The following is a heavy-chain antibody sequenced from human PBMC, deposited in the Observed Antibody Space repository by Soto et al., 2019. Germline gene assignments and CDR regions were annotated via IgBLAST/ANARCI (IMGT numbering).Heavy chain of an antibody. CDR2: INHSGST. J-gene: IGHJ5*02. Sequence: ASETLSLTCAVYGGSFSGYYWSWIRQPPGKGLEWIGEINHSGSTNYNPSLKSRVTISVDTSKNQFSLKLSSVTAADTAVYFCARSGETLEEFSFSSWGQGTLVTVSS. D-gene: IGHD3-16*01. CDR1: GGSFSGYY. CDR3: ARSGETLEEFSFSS. V-gene: IGHV4-34*01.